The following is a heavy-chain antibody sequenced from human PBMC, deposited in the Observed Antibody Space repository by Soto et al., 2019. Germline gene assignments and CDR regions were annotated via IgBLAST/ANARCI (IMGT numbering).Heavy chain of an antibody. V-gene: IGHV3-11*01. CDR2: ISPDGNTI. Sequence: GGSLRLSCAASGLSFSDYYMTWIRQAPGKGLEWLSYISPDGNTINYADSVKGRFTISRDNAKNSLYLQMNSLRAEDTAVYYCARAPRLPDYWGQGTLVTVSS. CDR3: ARAPRLPDY. J-gene: IGHJ4*02. CDR1: GLSFSDYY.